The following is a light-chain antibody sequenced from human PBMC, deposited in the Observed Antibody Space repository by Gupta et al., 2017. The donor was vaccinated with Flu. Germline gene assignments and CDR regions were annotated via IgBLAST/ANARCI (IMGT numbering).Light chain of an antibody. J-gene: IGKJ1*01. CDR3: QQDNSYSGT. Sequence: DIQMTQSPATLSASVGDRVTITCRASQSIGTWLAWYQQRPGKAPQVLIYKASSLESRVPSRFSGSGSGTEFTLTISSLQPDDFATYYCQQDNSYSGTFGQGTKVEIK. V-gene: IGKV1-5*03. CDR2: KAS. CDR1: QSIGTW.